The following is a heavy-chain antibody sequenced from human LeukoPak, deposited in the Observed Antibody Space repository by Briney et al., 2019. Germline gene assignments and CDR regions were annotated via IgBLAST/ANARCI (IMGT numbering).Heavy chain of an antibody. CDR1: GFTFSSYA. CDR3: AREGSGSYMVWYYYGMDV. V-gene: IGHV3-30-3*01. CDR2: ISYDGSNK. J-gene: IGHJ6*02. D-gene: IGHD1-26*01. Sequence: GGSLRLSCAASGFTFSSYAMHWVRQAPGKGLEWVAAISYDGSNKYYADSVKGRFTISRDNSKNTLYLQMNSLRAEDTAVYYCAREGSGSYMVWYYYGMDVWGQGTTVTVSS.